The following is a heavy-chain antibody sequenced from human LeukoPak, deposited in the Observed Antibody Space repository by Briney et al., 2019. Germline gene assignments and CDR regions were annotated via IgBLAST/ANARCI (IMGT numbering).Heavy chain of an antibody. CDR3: ARGARSCSGGSCYSGWFDP. CDR2: INSDGSST. V-gene: IGHV3-74*01. D-gene: IGHD2-15*01. J-gene: IGHJ5*02. CDR1: EFTVSSNY. Sequence: GGSLRLSCAASEFTVSSNYMSWVRQAPGKGLVWVSRINSDGSSTRYADSVKGRFTISRDNAKNTLYVQMNSLRVEDTAVYYCARGARSCSGGSCYSGWFDPWGQGTLVTVSS.